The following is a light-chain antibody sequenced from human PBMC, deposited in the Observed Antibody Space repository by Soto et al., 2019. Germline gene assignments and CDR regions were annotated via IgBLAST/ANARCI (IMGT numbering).Light chain of an antibody. J-gene: IGLJ2*01. CDR1: GSDIGAYNF. Sequence: QSALTQPASVSGSPGQSITISCTGTGSDIGAYNFVSWYQQHPGEVPKLILYDVNVRPSGVSNRFSGSKSGNTASLTISGLQAEYEADYYCTSWTTSTTMIFGGGTKLTVL. CDR2: DVN. V-gene: IGLV2-14*03. CDR3: TSWTTSTTMI.